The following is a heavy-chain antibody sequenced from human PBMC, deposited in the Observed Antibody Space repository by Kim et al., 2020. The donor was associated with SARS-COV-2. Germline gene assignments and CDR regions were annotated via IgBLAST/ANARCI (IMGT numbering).Heavy chain of an antibody. CDR2: IFDSGST. J-gene: IGHJ4*01. V-gene: IGHV4-30-4*01. D-gene: IGHD1-26*01. Sequence: SETLSLTCTVSGGSISGGHYYWIWIRQPPGQGLKGVGYIFDSGSTYPNPSRRVRVTLSIYKSQNSVSLKLMSATATATAVYYCAMISTTGTGNHRLSYWG. CDR3: AMISTTGTGNHRLSY. CDR1: GGSISGGHYY.